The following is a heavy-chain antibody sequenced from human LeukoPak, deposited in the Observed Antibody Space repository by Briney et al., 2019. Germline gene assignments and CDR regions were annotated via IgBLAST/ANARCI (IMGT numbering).Heavy chain of an antibody. V-gene: IGHV3-30*03. CDR3: AREGYCSGGSCYSSGARVRGVYYYYGMDV. D-gene: IGHD2-15*01. J-gene: IGHJ6*02. CDR1: GFTFSSYG. CDR2: ISYDGSNK. Sequence: GGSLRLSCAASGFTFSSYGMHWVRQAPGKGLEWVAVISYDGSNKYYADSVKGRFTISRDNSKNTLYLQMNSLRAEDTAVYYCAREGYCSGGSCYSSGARVRGVYYYYGMDVWGQGTTVTVSS.